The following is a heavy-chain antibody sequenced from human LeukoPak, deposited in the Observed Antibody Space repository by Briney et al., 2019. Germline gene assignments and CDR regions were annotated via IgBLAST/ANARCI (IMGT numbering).Heavy chain of an antibody. V-gene: IGHV4-31*03. Sequence: SETLSLTCTVSGGSISSGGYYWSWIRQHPGKGLEWIGYIYYSGSTYYNPSLKSRVTISVDTSKNQFSLKLSSVTAADTAVYYCARGPSGLDYYYYGMDVWGKGTTVTVSS. CDR1: GGSISSGGYY. CDR3: ARGPSGLDYYYYGMDV. J-gene: IGHJ6*04. CDR2: IYYSGST.